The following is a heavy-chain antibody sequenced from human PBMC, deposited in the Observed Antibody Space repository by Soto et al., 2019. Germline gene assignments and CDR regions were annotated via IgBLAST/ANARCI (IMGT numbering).Heavy chain of an antibody. CDR2: IWYDENDK. V-gene: IGHV3-33*01. J-gene: IGHJ4*02. Sequence: GGSLRLSCAASGFTFSSYGMHWVRQAPGKGLEWVAVIWYDENDKYYADSVKGRFTISRDNSKNTLYLQMNSLRAEDTAVYYCARVTTSAAGTLPGYWGQGTPVTVSS. CDR1: GFTFSSYG. D-gene: IGHD6-13*01. CDR3: ARVTTSAAGTLPGY.